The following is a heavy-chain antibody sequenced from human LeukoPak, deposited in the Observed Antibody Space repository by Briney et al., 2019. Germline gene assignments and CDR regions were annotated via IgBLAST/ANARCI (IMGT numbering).Heavy chain of an antibody. CDR2: IYYSGST. CDR3: ARHLAAAAYRGQTSRMYYFDY. Sequence: SETLSLTCTVSGGSISSSSYYWGWIRQPPGKGLEWIGSIYYSGSTYYNPSLKSRVTISVDTSKNQFSLKLSSVTAADTAVYYCARHLAAAAYRGQTSRMYYFDYWGQGTLVTVSS. CDR1: GGSISSSSYY. D-gene: IGHD6-13*01. V-gene: IGHV4-39*01. J-gene: IGHJ4*02.